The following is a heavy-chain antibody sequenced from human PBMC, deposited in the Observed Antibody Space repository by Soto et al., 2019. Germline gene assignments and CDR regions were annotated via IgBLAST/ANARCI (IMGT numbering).Heavy chain of an antibody. J-gene: IGHJ5*02. D-gene: IGHD2-15*01. V-gene: IGHV1-18*01. Sequence: VASVKVSCKASGYTFTSYGISWVRQAPGQGLEWMGWISAYNGNTNYAQKLQGRVTMTTDTSTSTAYMELRSLRSDDTAVYYCARDQKVGYCSGGSCYSNWFDPWGQGTLVTVSS. CDR1: GYTFTSYG. CDR3: ARDQKVGYCSGGSCYSNWFDP. CDR2: ISAYNGNT.